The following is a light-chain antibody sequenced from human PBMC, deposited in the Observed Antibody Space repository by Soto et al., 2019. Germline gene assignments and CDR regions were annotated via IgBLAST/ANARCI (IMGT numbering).Light chain of an antibody. J-gene: IGKJ1*01. CDR3: QQYKRYPWT. CDR2: KAS. Sequence: DIQMTQSPSTLSASVGDRVTIPCRASQSISSWLAWYQQKPGKAPKLVSYKASSLESGVPSRFRGSGSGTEFTLTISSLTPDDFATYYCQQYKRYPWTFGQGTKVDIK. CDR1: QSISSW. V-gene: IGKV1-5*03.